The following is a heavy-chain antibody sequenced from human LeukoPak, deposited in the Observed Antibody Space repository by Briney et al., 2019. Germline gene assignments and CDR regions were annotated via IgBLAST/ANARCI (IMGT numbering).Heavy chain of an antibody. CDR2: IYYSGST. CDR1: GGSISSYY. CDR3: ARARRVSGSYYTLFDY. D-gene: IGHD3-10*01. V-gene: IGHV4-59*01. J-gene: IGHJ4*02. Sequence: PAETLSLTCTVSGGSISSYYWSWIRQPPGKGLEWIGYIYYSGSTNYNPSLKSRVTISVDTSKNQFSLKLSSVTAADTAVYYCARARRVSGSYYTLFDYWGQGTLVTVSS.